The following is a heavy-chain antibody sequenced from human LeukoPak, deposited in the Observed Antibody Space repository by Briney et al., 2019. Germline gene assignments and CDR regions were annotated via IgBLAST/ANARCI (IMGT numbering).Heavy chain of an antibody. CDR3: ARDRGDGSGTYCDY. D-gene: IGHD3-10*01. Sequence: EGSLRLSCAASGFTFSSNGMHWVRQAPGKGLEWVAVIWYDGSNKYYADSVKGRFTISRDNSKNTPYLQMNSLRDEDTAVYYCARDRGDGSGTYCDYWGRGTLVTVSS. J-gene: IGHJ4*02. CDR1: GFTFSSNG. CDR2: IWYDGSNK. V-gene: IGHV3-33*01.